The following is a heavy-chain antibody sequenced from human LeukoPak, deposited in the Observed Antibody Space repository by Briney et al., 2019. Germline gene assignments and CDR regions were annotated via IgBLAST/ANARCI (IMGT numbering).Heavy chain of an antibody. CDR2: IRYDGSSK. CDR3: AKDDGSWYYFDY. J-gene: IGHJ4*02. CDR1: GYTFTGYY. Sequence: SCKASGYTFTGYYMHWVRQAPGKGLEWVAFIRYDGSSKYYADSVKGRFTISRDNSKNTLHLQMNSLRGEDTAVYYCAKDDGSWYYFDYWGQGTLVTVSS. D-gene: IGHD6-13*01. V-gene: IGHV3-30*02.